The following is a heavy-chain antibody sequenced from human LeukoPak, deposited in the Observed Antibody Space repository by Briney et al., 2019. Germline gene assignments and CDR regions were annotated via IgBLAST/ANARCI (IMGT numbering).Heavy chain of an antibody. V-gene: IGHV3-21*01. CDR1: GFTFSSYS. CDR2: ISSSSSYI. Sequence: GGSLRLSCAASGFTFSSYSMNWVRQAPGKGLEWVSSISSSSSYIYYADSVKGRFTISRDNAKNSLYLQMNSLRAEDTAVYYCASEMATKYYYYCMDVWGKGTTVTVSS. D-gene: IGHD5-24*01. CDR3: ASEMATKYYYYCMDV. J-gene: IGHJ6*03.